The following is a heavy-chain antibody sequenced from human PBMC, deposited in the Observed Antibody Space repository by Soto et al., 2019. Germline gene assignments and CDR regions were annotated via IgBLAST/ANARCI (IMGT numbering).Heavy chain of an antibody. J-gene: IGHJ4*02. CDR1: GFTVSTKY. CDR2: IYYTGSA. CDR3: ARPLLGATILSGFDS. D-gene: IGHD5-12*01. V-gene: IGHV4-39*01. Sequence: GSLRLSCAASGFTVSTKYMSWVRQAPGKGLEWIGSIYYTGSAFYNPALKSRVTISADTSKNQFSLKMDSVTAADTAVYFCARPLLGATILSGFDSWGRGILVTVSS.